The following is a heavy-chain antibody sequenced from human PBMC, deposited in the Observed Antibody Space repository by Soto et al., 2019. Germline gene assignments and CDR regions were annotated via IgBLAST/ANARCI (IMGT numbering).Heavy chain of an antibody. CDR3: ARGPYGDDGNYMDV. Sequence: GGSLRLSCAASGFTFSSYGMHWVRQAPGKGLEWVAVIWYDGSNKYYADSVKGRFTISRDNSKNTLYLQMNSLRAEDTAVYYCARGPYGDDGNYMDVWGKGTTVTVSS. CDR2: IWYDGSNK. CDR1: GFTFSSYG. J-gene: IGHJ6*03. V-gene: IGHV3-33*01. D-gene: IGHD4-17*01.